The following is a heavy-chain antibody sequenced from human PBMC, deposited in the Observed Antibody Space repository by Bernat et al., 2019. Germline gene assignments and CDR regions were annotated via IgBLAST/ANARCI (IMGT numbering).Heavy chain of an antibody. V-gene: IGHV3-7*03. J-gene: IGHJ6*03. D-gene: IGHD3-3*01. CDR1: GLTFSSYW. Sequence: EVQLVESGGGLVQPGGSLRLSCAASGLTFSSYWMSWVRQAPGKGLEWVANIKQDGSEKYYVDSVKGRFTISRDNAKNSLYLQMNSLRAEDTAVYYCARDIGFWSGSYYYYYYMDVWGKGTTVTVSS. CDR3: ARDIGFWSGSYYYYYYMDV. CDR2: IKQDGSEK.